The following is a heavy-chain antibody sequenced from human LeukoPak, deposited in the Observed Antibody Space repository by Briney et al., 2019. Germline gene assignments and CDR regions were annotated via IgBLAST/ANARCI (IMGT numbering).Heavy chain of an antibody. V-gene: IGHV2-70*11. CDR1: GFSLSTTNMC. CDR3: ALFHMDTGIMSV. D-gene: IGHD5-18*01. CDR2: IDWDDDK. J-gene: IGHJ6*04. Sequence: SGHTLVNPTQTLTLTCTCSGFSLSTTNMCVNWIRQPPGKALEWLARIDWDDDKYYSTSLKTRLTISKDTSKNQVVLTMTNMDPVDTATYYCALFHMDTGIMSVWGKGTTVTVSS.